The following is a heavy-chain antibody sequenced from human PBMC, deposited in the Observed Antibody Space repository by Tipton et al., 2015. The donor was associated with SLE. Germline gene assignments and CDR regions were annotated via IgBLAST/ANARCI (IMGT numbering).Heavy chain of an antibody. J-gene: IGHJ4*02. D-gene: IGHD3-10*01. Sequence: TLSLTCTVSGGSISSYYWSWIRQTPGKGLEWIGYIYYTGSTKFNPSLKSRVSISLDTSKNQFSLKLSSVTAADTAVYYCAILLGPQEGVQGVINEVDYWGQGTLVTVSS. CDR1: GGSISSYY. CDR3: AILLGPQEGVQGVINEVDY. CDR2: IYYTGST. V-gene: IGHV4-59*08.